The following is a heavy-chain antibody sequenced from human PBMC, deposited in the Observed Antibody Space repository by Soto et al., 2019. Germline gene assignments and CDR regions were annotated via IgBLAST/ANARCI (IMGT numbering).Heavy chain of an antibody. V-gene: IGHV3-49*03. CDR3: TSFTSIAAAGHGPSYYYYGMDV. Sequence: GGSLRLSCTASGFTFGDYAMSWFRQAPGKGLEWVGFIRSKAYGGTTEYAASVKGRFTSSRDDSKSIAYLQMNSLKTEDTAVYYCTSFTSIAAAGHGPSYYYYGMDVWGQGTTVTVSS. J-gene: IGHJ6*02. CDR1: GFTFGDYA. CDR2: IRSKAYGGTT. D-gene: IGHD6-13*01.